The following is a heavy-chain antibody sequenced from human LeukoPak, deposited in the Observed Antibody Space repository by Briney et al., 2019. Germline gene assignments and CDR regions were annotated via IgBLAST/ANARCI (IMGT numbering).Heavy chain of an antibody. CDR3: AREVTTEGDAFDI. Sequence: SVKVSCKASGGTFSSYAISWVRQAPGQGLEWMGGIIPIFGTANYAQKFQGRVTITADESTSTAYMELSSLRSEDTAVYYCAREVTTEGDAFDIWAKGQWSPSLQ. J-gene: IGHJ3*02. CDR1: GGTFSSYA. V-gene: IGHV1-69*13. D-gene: IGHD4-17*01. CDR2: IIPIFGTA.